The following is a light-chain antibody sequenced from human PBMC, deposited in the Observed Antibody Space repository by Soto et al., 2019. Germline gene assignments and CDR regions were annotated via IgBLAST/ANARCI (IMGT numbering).Light chain of an antibody. CDR1: QSISSH. CDR3: QQYHEWPRT. Sequence: EIVMTQSPATLSVSPGGRVTLSCRASQSISSHLGWYQQRPGRTPSLLIYDSSSRVTDIPARFSGSGSGTEFTLTISSLQSEDFAVYYCQQYHEWPRTFGQGTRLEIK. CDR2: DSS. V-gene: IGKV3-15*01. J-gene: IGKJ5*01.